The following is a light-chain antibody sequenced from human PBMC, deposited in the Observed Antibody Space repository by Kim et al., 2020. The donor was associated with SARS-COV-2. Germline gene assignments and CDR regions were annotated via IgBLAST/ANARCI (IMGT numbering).Light chain of an antibody. J-gene: IGKJ2*01. Sequence: PRETVTLSCRASQSVSSSYLTWYQQNPGQAPRLLIYGASTRATSIPARFSGSGSGTDFTLTISSLQPEDFAVYYCQQDYNFTFGQGTKLEI. CDR1: QSVSSSY. V-gene: IGKV3D-7*01. CDR3: QQDYNFT. CDR2: GAS.